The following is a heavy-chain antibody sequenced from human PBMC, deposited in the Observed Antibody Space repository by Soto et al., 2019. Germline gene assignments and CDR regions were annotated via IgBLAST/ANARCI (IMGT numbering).Heavy chain of an antibody. Sequence: QVQLVHSGAEVRKPGSSMKVSCKAPGGTFSTYIISWVRQAPGQGLEWMGRIIPIPDITNYAQKFQGRVTITADRSTSTAYMELTSLKSEDTAVYYCARDRITTRGDAFDLWGQGTMVTVSS. CDR1: GGTFSTYI. J-gene: IGHJ3*01. D-gene: IGHD3-3*01. V-gene: IGHV1-69*04. CDR2: IIPIPDIT. CDR3: ARDRITTRGDAFDL.